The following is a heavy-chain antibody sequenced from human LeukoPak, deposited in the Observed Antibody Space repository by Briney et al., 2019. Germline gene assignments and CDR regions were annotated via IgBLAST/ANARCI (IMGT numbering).Heavy chain of an antibody. CDR1: GFTFSSYE. D-gene: IGHD5-24*01. CDR2: IRSSGSTI. J-gene: IGHJ3*02. V-gene: IGHV3-48*03. CDR3: ARVNLLQSRSPGGYAFDI. Sequence: GGSLRLSCAASGFTFSSYEMNWVRQAPGKGLEWVSYIRSSGSTIYYADSVKGRFTISRDNAKNSLYLQMYSLRAEDTAVYYCARVNLLQSRSPGGYAFDIWGQGTMVTVSS.